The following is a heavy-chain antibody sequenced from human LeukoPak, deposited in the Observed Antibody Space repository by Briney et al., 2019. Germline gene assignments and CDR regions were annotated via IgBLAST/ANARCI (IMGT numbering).Heavy chain of an antibody. CDR2: ISSSSSYI. V-gene: IGHV3-21*01. D-gene: IGHD3-16*01. Sequence: GGSLRLSCAASGFTFSSYSMKWVRQAPGKGLEWVSSISSSSSYINYADSVKGRLTISRDNAKNSLYLQMNSLRAEDTAVYYCARGGWGFDYFDYWGQGALVTVSS. CDR1: GFTFSSYS. J-gene: IGHJ4*02. CDR3: ARGGWGFDYFDY.